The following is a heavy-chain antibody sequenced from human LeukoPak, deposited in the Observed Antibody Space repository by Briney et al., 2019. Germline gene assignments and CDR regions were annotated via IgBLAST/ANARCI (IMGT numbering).Heavy chain of an antibody. CDR3: AREFADSNWFDP. J-gene: IGHJ5*02. CDR2: VYYSGST. D-gene: IGHD3-16*01. V-gene: IGHV4-31*03. CDR1: GGSISRAGYF. Sequence: SQTLSLTCTVSGGSISRAGYFWSWIRQHPGTGLEWIGYVYYSGSTYYNPSLKSRVSISIDTSKNQSSLKLNSVTAADTAVYYCAREFADSNWFDPWGQGTLVTVSS.